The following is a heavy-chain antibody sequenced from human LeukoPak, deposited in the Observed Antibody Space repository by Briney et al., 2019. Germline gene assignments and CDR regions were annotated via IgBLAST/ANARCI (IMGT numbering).Heavy chain of an antibody. D-gene: IGHD2-15*01. V-gene: IGHV1-18*01. CDR2: ISTYNGDT. J-gene: IGHJ5*02. Sequence: ASVKVSCKASGYTFSNYGISWVRQAPGQGLEWMGWISTYNGDTNYAQKLQGRVTMTTDTSTNTVYMELRSLRSEDTAVYYCARGGVVVVAANNWFDPWGQGTLVTVSS. CDR3: ARGGVVVVAANNWFDP. CDR1: GYTFSNYG.